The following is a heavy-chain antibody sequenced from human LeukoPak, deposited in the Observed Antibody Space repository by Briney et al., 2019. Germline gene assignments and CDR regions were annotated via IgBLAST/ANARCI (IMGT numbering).Heavy chain of an antibody. CDR2: IHFSGGT. D-gene: IGHD3-22*01. CDR3: ARHGYYSSGNYFDY. V-gene: IGHV4-39*01. J-gene: IGHJ4*02. Sequence: SETLSLTCTVSGGSISSISYYWGWIRQPPGKGLEWIGSIHFSGGTYYNPSLMSRVTISVDTSKTQFSLNLSSVTAADTAVYYCARHGYYSSGNYFDYWGQGTLVTVSS. CDR1: GGSISSISYY.